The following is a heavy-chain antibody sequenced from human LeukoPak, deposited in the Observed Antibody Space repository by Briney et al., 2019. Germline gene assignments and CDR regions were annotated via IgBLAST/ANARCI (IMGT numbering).Heavy chain of an antibody. V-gene: IGHV1-2*02. CDR3: ARSLVVPATILGFDASPGDYFDY. Sequence: GASVKVSCKASGYTFAGYYMHWVRQAPGQGLEWMGWINPNSGGTKYAQKFQGRVTMTRDTSISTAYMELSRLRSDDTAVYYCARSLVVPATILGFDASPGDYFDYWGQGTLVTVSS. CDR2: INPNSGGT. J-gene: IGHJ4*02. CDR1: GYTFAGYY. D-gene: IGHD2-2*02.